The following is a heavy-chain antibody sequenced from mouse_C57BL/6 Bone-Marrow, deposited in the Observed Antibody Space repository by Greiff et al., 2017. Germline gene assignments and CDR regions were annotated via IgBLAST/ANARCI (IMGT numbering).Heavy chain of an antibody. CDR2: IDPSASYT. V-gene: IGHV1-50*01. Sequence: QVQLQQPGAELVKPGASVKLSCKASGYTFTSYWMQWVKQRPGQGLEWIGEIDPSASYTTYNQKFKGTATLTVDTSSSTAYMQRSSLTSEDSAVYYCASYYGNPWYFDVWGTGTTVTVSS. J-gene: IGHJ1*03. D-gene: IGHD2-1*01. CDR1: GYTFTSYW. CDR3: ASYYGNPWYFDV.